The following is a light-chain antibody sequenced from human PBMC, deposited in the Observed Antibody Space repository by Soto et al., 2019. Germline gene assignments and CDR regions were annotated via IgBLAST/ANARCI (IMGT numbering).Light chain of an antibody. CDR2: DAS. CDR1: QSVSSN. Sequence: EIVMTQSPGTLSVSPGERASLSCRAGQSVSSNLAWYQQKPGQAPRLLISDASNRATGIPARFSGSGSGTDFTLTISSLEPEDFAVYFCQQYKDWPTTFGQGTKVDI. J-gene: IGKJ1*01. V-gene: IGKV3D-15*01. CDR3: QQYKDWPTT.